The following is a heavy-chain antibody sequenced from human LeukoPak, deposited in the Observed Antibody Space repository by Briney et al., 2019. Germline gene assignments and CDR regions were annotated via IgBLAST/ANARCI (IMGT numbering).Heavy chain of an antibody. Sequence: SETLSLTCTVSGVSISGYYWTWIRQPPGKEREYIGCIYYSGRTKHNPSLKSRVTISVDTSKNQFSLQLSSVTAAEKAVYYCARGRYTFDYWGQGTLVTVSS. D-gene: IGHD1-1*01. V-gene: IGHV4-59*01. CDR1: GVSISGYY. CDR3: ARGRYTFDY. CDR2: IYYSGRT. J-gene: IGHJ4*02.